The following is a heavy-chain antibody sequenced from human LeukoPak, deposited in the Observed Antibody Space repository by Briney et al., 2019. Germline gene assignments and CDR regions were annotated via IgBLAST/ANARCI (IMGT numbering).Heavy chain of an antibody. CDR3: AKAYNSGWYYFDY. CDR2: ISGNTGST. Sequence: PGGTLRLSCAASGFTFTNYAMSWVRQTPGKGLEWVSGISGNTGSTHYADSVKGRFTISRHDSKNTLYLQMNSLRAEDTAVYYCAKAYNSGWYYFDYWGQGALVTVSS. D-gene: IGHD6-19*01. V-gene: IGHV3-23*01. CDR1: GFTFTNYA. J-gene: IGHJ4*02.